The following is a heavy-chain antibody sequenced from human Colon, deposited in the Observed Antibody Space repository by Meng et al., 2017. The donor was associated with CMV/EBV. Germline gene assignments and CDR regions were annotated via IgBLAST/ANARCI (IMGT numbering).Heavy chain of an antibody. Sequence: HLRWSGQVLLKPSETLSLPCPVSGSSITSYYWSWILQPAGNGLEWIGRVYIRGTTNYNPSLKSRVTMSIDTSKNQLSLNIRSVTAADTAVYYCARDSNLSGLAYWGQGTLVTVSS. D-gene: IGHD3-10*01. CDR1: GSSITSYY. CDR2: VYIRGTT. CDR3: ARDSNLSGLAY. J-gene: IGHJ4*02. V-gene: IGHV4-4*07.